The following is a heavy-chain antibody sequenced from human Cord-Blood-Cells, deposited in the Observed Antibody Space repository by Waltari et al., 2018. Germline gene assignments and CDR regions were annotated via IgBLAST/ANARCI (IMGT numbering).Heavy chain of an antibody. CDR2: INHSGGT. V-gene: IGHV4-34*01. CDR1: GGSFSGYY. D-gene: IGHD2-2*01. CDR3: ARHAHCSSTSCYYYMDV. Sequence: QVQLQQWGAGLLKPSETLSLTCAVYGGSFSGYYWSWIRQPQGKGLEWIGEINHSGGTNDNPAHKSRVTMSADTAKNQFSLRLSSVNAADTAVYYCARHAHCSSTSCYYYMDVWGKGTTVTVSS. J-gene: IGHJ6*03.